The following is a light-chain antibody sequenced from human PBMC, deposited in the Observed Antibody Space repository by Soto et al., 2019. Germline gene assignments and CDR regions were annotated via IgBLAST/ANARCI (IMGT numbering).Light chain of an antibody. Sequence: DIPMTQSPSSVSASVGDRVTITCRASQGISSWLAWYQQKPGKAPKLLIYAASNLQSGVPSRFIGSRSATAFTLTISSLQTEDFATYYCEQDNSFPLTFGGGTKVEIK. CDR2: AAS. CDR3: EQDNSFPLT. CDR1: QGISSW. V-gene: IGKV1D-12*01. J-gene: IGKJ4*01.